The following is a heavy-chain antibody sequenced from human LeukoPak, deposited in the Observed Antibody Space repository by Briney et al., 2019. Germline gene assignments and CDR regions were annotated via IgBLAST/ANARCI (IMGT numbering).Heavy chain of an antibody. D-gene: IGHD1-26*01. CDR1: GDSVSSNSAA. CDR3: ARESPGEVRATRRNWFDP. Sequence: SQTLSLTCAISGDSVSSNSAAWNWIRQSPSRGLEWLGRTYYRSKWYNDYAVSVKSRITINPDTSKNQFSLQLNSVTPEDTAVYYCARESPGEVRATRRNWFDPWGQGTLVTVSS. V-gene: IGHV6-1*01. CDR2: TYYRSKWYN. J-gene: IGHJ5*02.